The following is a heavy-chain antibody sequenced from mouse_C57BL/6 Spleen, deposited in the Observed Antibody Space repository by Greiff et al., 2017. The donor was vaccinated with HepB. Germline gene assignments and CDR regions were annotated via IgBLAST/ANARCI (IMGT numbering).Heavy chain of an antibody. CDR3: ARDGHDAGFDY. D-gene: IGHD2-12*01. J-gene: IGHJ2*01. Sequence: EVQRVESGGGLVKPGGSLKLSCAASGFTFSSYAMSWVRQTPEKRLEWVATISDGGSYTYYPDNVKGRFTISRDNAKNNLYLQMSHLKSEDTAMYYCARDGHDAGFDYWGQGTTLTVSS. V-gene: IGHV5-4*01. CDR2: ISDGGSYT. CDR1: GFTFSSYA.